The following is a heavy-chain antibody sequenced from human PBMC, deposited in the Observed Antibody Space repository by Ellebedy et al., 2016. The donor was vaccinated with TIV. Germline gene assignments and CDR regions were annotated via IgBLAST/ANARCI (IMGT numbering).Heavy chain of an antibody. V-gene: IGHV3-21*01. CDR2: ISSSSSYI. CDR1: GFTFSSYS. CDR3: ARAPSGYDYSKVPPPYV. D-gene: IGHD4-11*01. J-gene: IGHJ6*04. Sequence: GESLKISXAASGFTFSSYSMNWVRQAPGKGLEWVSSISSSSSYIYYADSVKGRFAISRDNAKNSLYLQMNSLRAEDTAVYYCARAPSGYDYSKVPPPYVWGKGTTVTVSS.